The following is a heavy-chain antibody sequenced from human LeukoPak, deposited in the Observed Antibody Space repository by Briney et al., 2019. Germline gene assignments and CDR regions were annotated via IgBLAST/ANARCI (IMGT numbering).Heavy chain of an antibody. D-gene: IGHD3-10*01. J-gene: IGHJ4*02. CDR1: GGSFSAYY. CDR3: ARLWNYYGSGRELDY. CDR2: INHGGST. V-gene: IGHV4-34*01. Sequence: SETLSLTCAVYGGSFSAYYWTWIRQPPGKGLEWIGEINHGGSTNYDPSLKSRVTISVDTSKNQFSLKLSSVTAGDTAVYYCARLWNYYGSGRELDYWGQGTLVTVSS.